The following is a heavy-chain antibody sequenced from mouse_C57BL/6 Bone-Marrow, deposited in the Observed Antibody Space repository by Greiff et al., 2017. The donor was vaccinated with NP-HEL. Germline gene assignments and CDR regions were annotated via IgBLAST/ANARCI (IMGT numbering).Heavy chain of an antibody. CDR3: ALITTVVARYWYFDV. D-gene: IGHD1-1*01. V-gene: IGHV14-3*01. Sequence: VQLQQSVAELVRPGASVKLSCTASGFNIKNTYMHWVKQRPEQGLEWIGRIDPANGNNKYAPKFQGKATITADPSSNTAYLQLSSLTSEDTAIYYCALITTVVARYWYFDVWGTGTTVTVSS. CDR1: GFNIKNTY. CDR2: IDPANGNN. J-gene: IGHJ1*03.